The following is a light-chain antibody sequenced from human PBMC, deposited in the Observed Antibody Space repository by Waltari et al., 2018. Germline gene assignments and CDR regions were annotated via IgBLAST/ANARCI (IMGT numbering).Light chain of an antibody. J-gene: IGKJ4*01. CDR2: TTS. V-gene: IGKV1-39*01. CDR1: QSVSKY. Sequence: IQMTQSPSSLSASVGDRVTITCRASQSVSKYLNWYQQQPGKAPKILIYTTSNLQSGVPSRFSGSGSGTDFTLTISSLQLEDLATYYCQQSYNTPLSFGGGTKVEIK. CDR3: QQSYNTPLS.